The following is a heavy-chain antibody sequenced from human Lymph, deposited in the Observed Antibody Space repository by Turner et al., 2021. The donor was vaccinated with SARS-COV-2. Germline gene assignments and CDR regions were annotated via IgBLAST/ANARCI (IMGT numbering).Heavy chain of an antibody. J-gene: IGHJ4*02. V-gene: IGHV4-30-4*01. CDR3: ARVVGLRRTYFDY. CDR1: GGSISRGAYY. CDR2: IYDRGGT. D-gene: IGHD4-17*01. Sequence: QLQLQESGPGLVKPSQTLSLTCTVSGGSISRGAYYWGWIRQPPGKGLEWSGYIYDRGGTFNNPSLKSRVTISADTSKNQFSLKLSSVTAADTAVDYCARVVGLRRTYFDYWGQGTLVTVSS.